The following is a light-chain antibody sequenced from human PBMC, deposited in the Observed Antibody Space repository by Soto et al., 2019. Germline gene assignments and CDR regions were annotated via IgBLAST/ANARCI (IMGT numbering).Light chain of an antibody. CDR2: GAS. CDR1: KSVSSSY. CDR3: QQFGGSPPVT. Sequence: EIVLTQSPGTLSLSPGERATLSCRASKSVSSSYLAWYQHKPGRAPRLLIYGASSRATGIPDRFSGSGSGTDFTLTISRLEPEDFAIYYCQQFGGSPPVTFGQGTKLEIK. V-gene: IGKV3-20*01. J-gene: IGKJ2*01.